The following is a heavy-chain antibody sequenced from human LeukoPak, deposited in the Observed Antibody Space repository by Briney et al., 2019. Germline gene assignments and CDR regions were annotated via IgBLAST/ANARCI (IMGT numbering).Heavy chain of an antibody. D-gene: IGHD6-13*01. CDR2: INPNSGGT. J-gene: IGHJ5*02. V-gene: IGHV1-2*04. Sequence: GASVKVSCKASGYTFTGYYMHWVRQAPGQGLEWMGWINPNSGGTNYAQKFQGWVTMTRDTSISTAYMELSRLRSDDTAVYYCARVIGLQQSPWSLFDPWGQGTLVTVPS. CDR3: ARVIGLQQSPWSLFDP. CDR1: GYTFTGYY.